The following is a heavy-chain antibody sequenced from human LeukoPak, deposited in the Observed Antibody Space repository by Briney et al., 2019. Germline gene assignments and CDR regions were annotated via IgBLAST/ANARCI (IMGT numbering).Heavy chain of an antibody. J-gene: IGHJ4*02. CDR1: GFTFSTYW. Sequence: GGSLRLSCAASGFTFSTYWMHWVRQAPGRGPVWVSRISPDGSTTTYADSVRGRFSISRDNAKNTLYMQMNSLRVDDTAVYYCVRGSSTWSPLGDYWGQGTLVTVST. CDR3: VRGSSTWSPLGDY. CDR2: ISPDGSTT. D-gene: IGHD6-13*01. V-gene: IGHV3-74*01.